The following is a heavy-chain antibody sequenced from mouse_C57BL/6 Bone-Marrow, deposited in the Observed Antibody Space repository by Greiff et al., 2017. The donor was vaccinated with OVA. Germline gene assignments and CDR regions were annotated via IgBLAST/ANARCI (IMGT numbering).Heavy chain of an antibody. CDR1: GFTFSSYA. V-gene: IGHV5-4*03. CDR3: ARRDYYGRGDMDY. J-gene: IGHJ4*01. CDR2: ISDGGSYT. D-gene: IGHD1-1*01. Sequence: EVKLQESGGGLVKPGGSLKLSCAASGFTFSSYAMSWVRQTPEKRLEWVATISDGGSYTYYPDNVKGRFTISRDNAKNNLYLQMSHLKSEDTAMYYCARRDYYGRGDMDYWGQGTSVTVSS.